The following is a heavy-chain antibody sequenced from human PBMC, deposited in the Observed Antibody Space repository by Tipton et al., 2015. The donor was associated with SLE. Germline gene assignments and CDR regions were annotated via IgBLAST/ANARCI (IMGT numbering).Heavy chain of an antibody. Sequence: LRLSCTVSGESITTGGYYWTWIRQFSGKGLEWIGNIYYLEGSTHYNPSLKSQGTIPMDTTKNQFSLMLSSVTAADTAVYYCAIDLTGTIDTQIYGLEDWGQRTSVTVSS. CDR2: IYYLEGST. CDR1: GESITTGGYY. V-gene: IGHV4-31*02. CDR3: AIDLTGTIDTQIYGLED. D-gene: IGHD1-1*01. J-gene: IGHJ6*02.